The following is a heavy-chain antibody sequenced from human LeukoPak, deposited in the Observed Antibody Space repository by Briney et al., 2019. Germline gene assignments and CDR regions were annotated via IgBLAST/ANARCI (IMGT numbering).Heavy chain of an antibody. CDR3: ARIVSADYSTKYYYYYMDV. D-gene: IGHD4-11*01. Sequence: ASVKVSCKASGYTFTSHGFSWVRQAPGQGLEWMGGIIPIFGTANYAQKFQGRVTITADESTSTAYMELSSLRSEDTAVYYCARIVSADYSTKYYYYYMDVWGKGTTVTVSS. V-gene: IGHV1-69*13. CDR2: IIPIFGTA. CDR1: GYTFTSHG. J-gene: IGHJ6*03.